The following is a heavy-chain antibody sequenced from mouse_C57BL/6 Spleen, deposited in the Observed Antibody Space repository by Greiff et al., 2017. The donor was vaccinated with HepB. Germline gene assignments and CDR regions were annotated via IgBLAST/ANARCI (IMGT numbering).Heavy chain of an antibody. CDR2: IYPGSGNT. V-gene: IGHV1-76*01. J-gene: IGHJ4*01. CDR1: GYTFTDYY. D-gene: IGHD2-3*01. Sequence: QVHVKQSGAELVRPGASVKLSCKASGYTFTDYYINWVKQRPGQGLEWIARIYPGSGNTYYNEKFKGKATLTAEKSSSTAYMQLSSLTSEDSAVYFCAREDDGYGAMDYWGQGTSVTVSS. CDR3: AREDDGYGAMDY.